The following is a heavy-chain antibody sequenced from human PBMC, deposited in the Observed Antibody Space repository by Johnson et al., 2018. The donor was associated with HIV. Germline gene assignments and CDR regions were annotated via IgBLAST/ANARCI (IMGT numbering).Heavy chain of an antibody. Sequence: QVQLVESGGGVVQPGRSLRLSCAASGFTFSSYAMHWARQAPGKGLEWAAVISFDGSNKYFADSVKGRFTISRDNSKKTLYLQMNSLRSEDTAVYYGAKGGWGGENSDHYAFDIWGQGTMVIVSS. J-gene: IGHJ3*02. D-gene: IGHD3-16*01. CDR1: GFTFSSYA. CDR2: ISFDGSNK. V-gene: IGHV3-30*04. CDR3: AKGGWGGENSDHYAFDI.